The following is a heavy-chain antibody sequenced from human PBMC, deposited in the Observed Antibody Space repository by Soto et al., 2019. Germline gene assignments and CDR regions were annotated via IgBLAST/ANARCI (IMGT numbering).Heavy chain of an antibody. D-gene: IGHD3-3*01. CDR3: ARLGDYEFWSGYRYYFDY. Sequence: QLQLQESGPGLVKPSETLSLTCTVSGGSISSSSYYWGWIRQPPGKGLEWIGSIYYSGSTYYNPSLKIRVTISVDTSKNTFSLKLSSVTAADTAVYYCARLGDYEFWSGYRYYFDYWGQGTLVTVSS. V-gene: IGHV4-39*01. CDR2: IYYSGST. J-gene: IGHJ4*02. CDR1: GGSISSSSYY.